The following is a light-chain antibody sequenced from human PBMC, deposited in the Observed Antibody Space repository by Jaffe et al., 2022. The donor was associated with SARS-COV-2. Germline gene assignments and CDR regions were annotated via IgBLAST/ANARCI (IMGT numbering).Light chain of an antibody. V-gene: IGKV3-15*01. CDR3: QQYNDWPQT. J-gene: IGKJ1*01. CDR1: QSIGST. CDR2: GAS. Sequence: EILMTQSPATLSVSPGERATLSCRASQSIGSTLAWYQQKPGQAPRLLIYGASTRASGVPVRFTGSGSGTEFTLTISSLQSEDFAVFYCQQYNDWPQTFGQGTKVEIK.